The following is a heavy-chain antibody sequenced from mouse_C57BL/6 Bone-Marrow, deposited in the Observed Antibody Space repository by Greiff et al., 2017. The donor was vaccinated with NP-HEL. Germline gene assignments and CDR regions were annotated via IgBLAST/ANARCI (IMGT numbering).Heavy chain of an antibody. CDR2: IHPNSGST. Sequence: VQLQQPGAELVKPGASVKLSCKASGYTFTSYWMHWVKQRPGQGLEWIGMIHPNSGSTNYNEKFKSKATLTVDKSSSTAYMQLSSLTSEDSAVYYCARQITTVVSMDYWGQGTSVTVSS. J-gene: IGHJ4*01. CDR3: ARQITTVVSMDY. V-gene: IGHV1-64*01. D-gene: IGHD1-1*01. CDR1: GYTFTSYW.